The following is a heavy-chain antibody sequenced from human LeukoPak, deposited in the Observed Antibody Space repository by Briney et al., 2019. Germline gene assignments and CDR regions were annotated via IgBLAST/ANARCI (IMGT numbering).Heavy chain of an antibody. CDR1: GFTFSSYA. CDR2: ISGSGGST. J-gene: IGHJ4*02. V-gene: IGHV3-23*01. D-gene: IGHD2-15*01. Sequence: PGGSLRLSCAASGFTFSSYAMSWVRQAPGKGLEWVSAISGSGGSTYYADSVKGRLTISRDNSKNTLYLQMNSLRVDDTAVYYCAKSIEAAVVVTDGDYFHYWGQGSLVTVSS. CDR3: AKSIEAAVVVTDGDYFHY.